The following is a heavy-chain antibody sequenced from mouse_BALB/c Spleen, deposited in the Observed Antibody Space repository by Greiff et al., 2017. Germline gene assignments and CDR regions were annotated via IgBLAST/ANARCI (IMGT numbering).Heavy chain of an antibody. V-gene: IGHV1-69*02. Sequence: QVQLKQPGAELVRPGASVKLSCKASGYTFTSYWINWVKQRPGQGLEWIGNIYPSDSYTNYNQKFKDKATLTVDKASSTAYMQLSSPTSEDSAVYYCTRSQLGGDYWGQGTTLTVSS. J-gene: IGHJ2*01. CDR3: TRSQLGGDY. CDR1: GYTFTSYW. D-gene: IGHD4-1*02. CDR2: IYPSDSYT.